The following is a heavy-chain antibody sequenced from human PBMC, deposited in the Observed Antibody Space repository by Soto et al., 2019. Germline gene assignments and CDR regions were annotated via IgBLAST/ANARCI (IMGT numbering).Heavy chain of an antibody. J-gene: IGHJ6*02. V-gene: IGHV1-69*12. CDR3: ASCLKGPDIVNYIYGMDV. CDR1: GGAFSDYA. D-gene: IGHD5-12*01. Sequence: QVQLVQSGAEVKKPGSSVKVSCKASGGAFSDYAFSWVRQAPGQGLEWLGGIMPIFRAPDYAQKFEGRVTITADEFTRTAYMEMNSLRSEGTAVYYCASCLKGPDIVNYIYGMDVWGQGTTVTVS. CDR2: IMPIFRAP.